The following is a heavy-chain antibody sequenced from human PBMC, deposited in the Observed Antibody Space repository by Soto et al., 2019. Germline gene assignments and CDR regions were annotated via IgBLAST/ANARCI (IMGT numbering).Heavy chain of an antibody. CDR2: IYYSGST. CDR3: ARDEKVRLTSFDL. V-gene: IGHV4-31*03. J-gene: IGHJ2*01. D-gene: IGHD6-25*01. CDR1: GGSISSGGYY. Sequence: QVQLQESGPGLVKPSQTLSLTCTVSGGSISSGGYYWSWIRQHPGKGLEWIGYIYYSGSTYYNPSLKIRVXXPXDQXKNQFSLKLSSVTAADTAVYYCARDEKVRLTSFDLWGRGTLVTVSS.